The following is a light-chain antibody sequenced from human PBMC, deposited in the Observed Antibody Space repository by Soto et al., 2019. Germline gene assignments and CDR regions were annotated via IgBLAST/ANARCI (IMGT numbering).Light chain of an antibody. CDR3: QQSYSIFRT. Sequence: DLQMTQSPSSLSASVGDRVTITCRASQSISNSLNWYQQKPGKAPKLLIYATFSLQSGVPSRFSGSGYGTEFTLTISSLQPEDFATYYCQQSYSIFRTFGQGTKVEIK. V-gene: IGKV1-39*01. CDR2: ATF. J-gene: IGKJ1*01. CDR1: QSISNS.